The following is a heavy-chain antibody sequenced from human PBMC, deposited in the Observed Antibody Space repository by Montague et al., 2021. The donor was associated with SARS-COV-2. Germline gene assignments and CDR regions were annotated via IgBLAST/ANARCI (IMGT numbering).Heavy chain of an antibody. V-gene: IGHV3-33*06. CDR3: AKESVWGAFDI. J-gene: IGHJ3*02. CDR2: IWYDGSNK. D-gene: IGHD3-16*01. Sequence: SLRLSCAASGFTFSSYGMHWVRQAPDKGLEWVAVIWYDGSNKYYADSVKGRFTISRDNSKNTLYLQMNSLRAEDTAVYYCAKESVWGAFDIWGQGTMVTVSS. CDR1: GFTFSSYG.